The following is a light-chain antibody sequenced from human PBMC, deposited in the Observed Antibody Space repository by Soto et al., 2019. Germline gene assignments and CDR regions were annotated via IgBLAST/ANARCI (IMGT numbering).Light chain of an antibody. CDR2: ADN. Sequence: QSVLPQPPSASATPGQGVTVSCSGSASNIGTFYVSWYQHLPGTAPKLLIYADNQRPSGVPDRFSGSKSGTSASLAISGLRSGDEADYYCTSWDDNLRAGVFGGGT. J-gene: IGLJ3*02. CDR3: TSWDDNLRAGV. V-gene: IGLV1-47*02. CDR1: ASNIGTFY.